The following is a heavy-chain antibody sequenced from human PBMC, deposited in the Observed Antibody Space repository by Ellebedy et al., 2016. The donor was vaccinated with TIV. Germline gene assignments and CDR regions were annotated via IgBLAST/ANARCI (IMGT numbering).Heavy chain of an antibody. J-gene: IGHJ4*02. V-gene: IGHV3-30*18. CDR2: ISYDGSNK. CDR3: AKDAGSESYYPFLSYFFDY. Sequence: GGSLRLXXAASGLTFNSYGFHWVRQAPGKGLEWVAVISYDGSNKYYADFVKGRFTISRDDSKNTLYLQMNSLRAEDTALYFCAKDAGSESYYPFLSYFFDYWGQGILVTVSS. D-gene: IGHD3-22*01. CDR1: GLTFNSYG.